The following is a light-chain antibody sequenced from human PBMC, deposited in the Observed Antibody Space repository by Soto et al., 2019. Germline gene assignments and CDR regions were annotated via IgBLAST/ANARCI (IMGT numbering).Light chain of an antibody. CDR1: QTFLYSSNNKNY. J-gene: IGKJ1*01. V-gene: IGKV4-1*01. CDR3: QEYLNSLPA. CDR2: WAS. Sequence: DIVMTQSPDSLAVSLGGRATISCKSSQTFLYSSNNKNYLAWYQQKPGQPPKLLIYWASTRESGVPDRFSGSGSGTDFTLTISSLQAEDVAVYYCQEYLNSLPAFGQGTKVDIK.